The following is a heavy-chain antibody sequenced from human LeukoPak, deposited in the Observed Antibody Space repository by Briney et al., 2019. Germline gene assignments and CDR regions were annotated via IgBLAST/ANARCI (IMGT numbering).Heavy chain of an antibody. Sequence: PGGSLRLSCAASEFTVNNNYMSWVSQAPGKGMDCVSVIYSGGSTKYADSVKGRFIVSRHNSENTLYLQLSSLRPEDTAVYYCTKVVSGGGNFVMDVWGQGTTVTVSS. J-gene: IGHJ6*02. V-gene: IGHV3-53*04. D-gene: IGHD2-15*01. CDR2: IYSGGST. CDR3: TKVVSGGGNFVMDV. CDR1: EFTVNNNY.